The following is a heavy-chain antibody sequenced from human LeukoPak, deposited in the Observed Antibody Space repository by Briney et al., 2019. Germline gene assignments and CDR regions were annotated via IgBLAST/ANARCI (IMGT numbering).Heavy chain of an antibody. CDR2: INHSGST. D-gene: IGHD6-19*01. J-gene: IGHJ4*02. Sequence: SETLSLTCAVYGGSFSGYYWSWVRQPPGKGLEWMGEINHSGSTNYNPSLMSRGTISVDTSKNQFSLKLSSVTAADTAVYYCARGRGGFAVYYFDYWGQGTLVTVSS. V-gene: IGHV4-34*01. CDR1: GGSFSGYY. CDR3: ARGRGGFAVYYFDY.